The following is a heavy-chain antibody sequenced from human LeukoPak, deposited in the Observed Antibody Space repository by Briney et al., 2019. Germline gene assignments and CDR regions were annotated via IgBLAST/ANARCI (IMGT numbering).Heavy chain of an antibody. CDR1: GYTFTNYA. CDR3: ARDYRVFSTSCPKGY. D-gene: IGHD2-2*01. CDR2: INAGNGNT. J-gene: IGHJ4*02. Sequence: GASVKVSCKASGYTFTNYAMHWVRQAPGQRLEWMGWINAGNGNTKYSQKFQGRVTITRDTSASTAYMELSSLRSEDTAVYYCARDYRVFSTSCPKGYWGQGTLVTVSS. V-gene: IGHV1-3*01.